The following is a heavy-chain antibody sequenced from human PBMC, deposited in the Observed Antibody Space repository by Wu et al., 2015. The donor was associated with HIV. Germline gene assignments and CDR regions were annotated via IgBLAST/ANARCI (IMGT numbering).Heavy chain of an antibody. V-gene: IGHV1-46*01. CDR1: GYTFTSYY. CDR2: INPRENRV. Sequence: QVQLVQSGAEVKKPGASVKISCKASGYTFTSYYMHWMRQAPGQGPEWMGVINPRENRVSYSQKFQGRVTMARDTTTSTVYMELSGLTPEDTAVYYCVSFSPVYSGSYSWDVWGQGTTGHRLL. CDR3: VSFSPVYSGSYSWDV. J-gene: IGHJ6*02. D-gene: IGHD3-10*01.